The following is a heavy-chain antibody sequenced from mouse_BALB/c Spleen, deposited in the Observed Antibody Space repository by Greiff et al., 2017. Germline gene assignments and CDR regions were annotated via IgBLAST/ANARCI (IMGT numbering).Heavy chain of an antibody. V-gene: IGHV1-5*01. Sequence: VQLQQSGTVLARPGASVKMSCKASGYSFTSYWMHWVKQRPGQGLEWIGAIYPGNSDTSYNQKFKGKAKLTAVTSASTAYMELSSLTNEDSAVYYCTRGDGTPWFAYWGQGTLVTVSA. CDR3: TRGDGTPWFAY. D-gene: IGHD2-1*01. J-gene: IGHJ3*01. CDR1: GYSFTSYW. CDR2: IYPGNSDT.